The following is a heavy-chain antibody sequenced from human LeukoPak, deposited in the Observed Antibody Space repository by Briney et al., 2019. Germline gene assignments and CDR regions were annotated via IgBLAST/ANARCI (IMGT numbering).Heavy chain of an antibody. Sequence: SETLSLTCTVSGGSISSSSYYWGWIRQPPGKGLEWIGSIYYSGSTYYNPSLKSRVTISVDTSKNQFSLKLSSVTAADTAIYYCARNIVGPRQVDYWGQGTLVTVSS. CDR2: IYYSGST. CDR3: ARNIVGPRQVDY. D-gene: IGHD1-26*01. V-gene: IGHV4-39*07. J-gene: IGHJ4*02. CDR1: GGSISSSSYY.